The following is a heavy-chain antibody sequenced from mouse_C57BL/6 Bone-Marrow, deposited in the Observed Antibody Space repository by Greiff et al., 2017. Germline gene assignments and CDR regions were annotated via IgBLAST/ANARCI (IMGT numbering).Heavy chain of an antibody. CDR1: GYTFTSYG. Sequence: VQLQQSGAELARPGASVKLSCKASGYTFTSYGISWVKQRTGQGLEWIGEIYPRSGNTYYNEKFKGKATLTADKSSSTAYMELRSLTSEDSAVYFCARDGITTVVATYFDYWGQGTTLTVSS. CDR3: ARDGITTVVATYFDY. V-gene: IGHV1-81*01. D-gene: IGHD1-1*01. CDR2: IYPRSGNT. J-gene: IGHJ2*01.